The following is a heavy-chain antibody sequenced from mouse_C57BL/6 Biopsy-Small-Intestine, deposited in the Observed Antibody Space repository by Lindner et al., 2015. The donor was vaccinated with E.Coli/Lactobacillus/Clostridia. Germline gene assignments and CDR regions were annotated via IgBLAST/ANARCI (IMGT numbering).Heavy chain of an antibody. CDR2: ILPGSGRP. J-gene: IGHJ4*01. CDR1: GYTLTDYW. D-gene: IGHD1-1*01. Sequence: VQLQESGAELMKPGASVKLSCKATGYTLTDYWIYWVKQRPGHGLEWIGEILPGSGRPNYSEKFKDRATLTADSFSNTAYMQLSSLTTEDSAIYYCARRGHYYSSSYYAMDYWGQGTSVTVSS. V-gene: IGHV1-9*01. CDR3: ARRGHYYSSSYYAMDY.